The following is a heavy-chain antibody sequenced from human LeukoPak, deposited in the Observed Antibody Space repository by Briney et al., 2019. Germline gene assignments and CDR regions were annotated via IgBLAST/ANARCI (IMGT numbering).Heavy chain of an antibody. CDR2: IVPIFGLA. Sequence: SVKVSCKASGGSFNRLALSWVRQAPGQGLEWMGGIVPIFGLANYVQKFQGRVAITADESSNTAYMELSSLRSEDTAIYYCASSQRGAPYYYYMDVWGKGTTATVSS. CDR3: ASSQRGAPYYYYMDV. CDR1: GGSFNRLA. D-gene: IGHD4/OR15-4a*01. V-gene: IGHV1-69*01. J-gene: IGHJ6*03.